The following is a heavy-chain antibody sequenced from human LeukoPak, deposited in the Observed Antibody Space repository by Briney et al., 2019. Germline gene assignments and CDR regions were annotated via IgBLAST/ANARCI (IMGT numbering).Heavy chain of an antibody. D-gene: IGHD3-9*01. J-gene: IGHJ2*01. CDR3: AKSSGRRRLVALAYWYFDL. V-gene: IGHV3-23*01. CDR2: ISGSGATT. Sequence: GGSLRLSCAASEFTFRSYAMSWVRQAPGKGLEWVSAISGSGATTYSADSVKGRFTISRDNSKNTLYLQMNSLRAEDTAVYYCAKSSGRRRLVALAYWYFDLWGRGTLVTVSS. CDR1: EFTFRSYA.